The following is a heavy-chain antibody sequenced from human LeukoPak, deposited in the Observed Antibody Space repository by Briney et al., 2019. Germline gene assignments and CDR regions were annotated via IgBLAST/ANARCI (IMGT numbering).Heavy chain of an antibody. V-gene: IGHV1-2*02. Sequence: ASVKVSCKASGYTFIGYYMHWVRQAPGQGLEWMGWINPNSGGTDYAQKFQGRATMTRDASITTAYMELSGLRSDDTAVYYCARGRGYSSGYFFGDWGQGTLVTVSS. CDR1: GYTFIGYY. CDR3: ARGRGYSSGYFFGD. D-gene: IGHD6-19*01. CDR2: INPNSGGT. J-gene: IGHJ4*02.